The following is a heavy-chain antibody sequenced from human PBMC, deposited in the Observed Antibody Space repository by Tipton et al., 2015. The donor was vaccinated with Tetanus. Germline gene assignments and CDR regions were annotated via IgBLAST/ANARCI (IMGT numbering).Heavy chain of an antibody. CDR2: INPNSGGT. Sequence: QSGPEVKRPGASVKVSCKASGYTFTGYYLHWVRQAPGQGLEWMGWINPNSGGTNYAQRFQGRVTMTRDTSISTAYMGLSRLRSDDTAVYYCAREAPRAARIYGLDVWGQGTTVTVSS. D-gene: IGHD6-6*01. CDR1: GYTFTGYY. CDR3: AREAPRAARIYGLDV. J-gene: IGHJ6*02. V-gene: IGHV1-2*02.